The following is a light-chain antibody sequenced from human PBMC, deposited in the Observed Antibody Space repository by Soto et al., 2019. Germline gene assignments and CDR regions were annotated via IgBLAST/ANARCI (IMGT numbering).Light chain of an antibody. J-gene: IGKJ2*01. V-gene: IGKV3-20*01. Sequence: EIVLTQSPGTLSVSPGERATLSCRASQSVSSHYLAWYQQRPGQAPKLLMYATSNRVTGIPDRFSGSGSGTYFTLTISRLEPDDFAVYFCQQYVASPTFGQGTKLVIK. CDR1: QSVSSHY. CDR2: ATS. CDR3: QQYVASPT.